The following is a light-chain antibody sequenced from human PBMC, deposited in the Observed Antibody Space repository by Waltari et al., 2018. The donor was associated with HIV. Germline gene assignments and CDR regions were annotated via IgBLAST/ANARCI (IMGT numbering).Light chain of an antibody. CDR1: QDLSAS. V-gene: IGKV1-12*01. CDR2: GAS. J-gene: IGKJ4*01. Sequence: IQMTQSPSSLSASVGARVTITCRASQDLSASLAWYHQKPGKAPHLLIFGASGLPGGVPSRFSGSGSGTMFTLTITNLQPEDSASYYCQQASSFPLSFGGGTKVEI. CDR3: QQASSFPLS.